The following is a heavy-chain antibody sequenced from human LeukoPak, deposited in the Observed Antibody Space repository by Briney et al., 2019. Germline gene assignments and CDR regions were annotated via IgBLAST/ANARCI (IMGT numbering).Heavy chain of an antibody. D-gene: IGHD2-8*01. J-gene: IGHJ4*02. CDR1: GGSINSTHYY. Sequence: PSETLSLTCTVSGGSINSTHYYWGWIRQPPGKGLEWIRAIYYRGRTYYNPSLKSRVTIPMDTSNLQLSFRVTSVTAADTAVYFCARQGVFSYDLFWGQGTLVTVSS. V-gene: IGHV4-39*01. CDR3: ARQGVFSYDLF. CDR2: IYYRGRT.